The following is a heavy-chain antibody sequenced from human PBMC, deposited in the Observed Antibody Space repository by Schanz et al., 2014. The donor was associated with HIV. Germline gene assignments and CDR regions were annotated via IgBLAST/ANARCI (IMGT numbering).Heavy chain of an antibody. CDR1: SGSIRTYH. V-gene: IGHV4-4*07. D-gene: IGHD6-6*01. CDR3: AKSGQLVTKHYWFDS. CDR2: VSGSGST. Sequence: QVLLQESGPRLMKPSETVSLTCTVSSGSIRTYHWHWIRQSAGKRLEWIGRVSGSGSTDHNPSLKSRVTMPVEPPNTLFSLKLKSVTAADTAVYYCAKSGQLVTKHYWFDSWGQGTLVIVSS. J-gene: IGHJ5*01.